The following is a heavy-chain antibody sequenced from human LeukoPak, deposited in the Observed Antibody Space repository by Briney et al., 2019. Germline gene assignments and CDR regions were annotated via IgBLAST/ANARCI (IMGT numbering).Heavy chain of an antibody. CDR3: AKDPFEEYYFDY. J-gene: IGHJ4*02. D-gene: IGHD3-10*01. Sequence: SGGSLRLSCAASGFTFSSYGMHWVRQAPGKGLGWVAFIRYDGSNKYYADPVKGRFTISRDNSKNTLYLQMNSLRAEDTAVYYCAKDPFEEYYFDYWGQGTLVTVSS. CDR2: IRYDGSNK. CDR1: GFTFSSYG. V-gene: IGHV3-30*02.